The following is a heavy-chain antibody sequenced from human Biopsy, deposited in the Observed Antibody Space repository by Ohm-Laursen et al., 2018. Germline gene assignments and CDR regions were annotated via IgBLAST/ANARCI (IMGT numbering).Heavy chain of an antibody. Sequence: SDTLSLTCAVSGESFNGYYWSRIRQTPGKGLEWIGEINHSGRTNYNPSLKSRVTISVDTSKNHFSLKVSSVTAADTAVYYCVRGVDYYDPYHYYALDVWGQGTTVTVSS. CDR2: INHSGRT. V-gene: IGHV4-34*01. D-gene: IGHD3-22*01. J-gene: IGHJ6*02. CDR1: GESFNGYY. CDR3: VRGVDYYDPYHYYALDV.